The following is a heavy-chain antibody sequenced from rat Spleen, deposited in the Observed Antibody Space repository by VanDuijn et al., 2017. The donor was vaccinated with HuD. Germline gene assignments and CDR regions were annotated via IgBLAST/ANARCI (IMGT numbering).Heavy chain of an antibody. J-gene: IGHJ2*01. CDR3: ARHPLTRDY. CDR2: ITNAAGKV. D-gene: IGHD5-1*01. CDR1: GFTFNNYW. Sequence: EVQLVESGGGLVQPGRSLKLSCVASGFTFNNYWMAWIRQAPGKGLEWVASITNAAGKVYYPDSVKGRFTISRDNAKSTLYLQMNSLRSEDTATYYCARHPLTRDYWGQGVMVTVPS. V-gene: IGHV5-31*01.